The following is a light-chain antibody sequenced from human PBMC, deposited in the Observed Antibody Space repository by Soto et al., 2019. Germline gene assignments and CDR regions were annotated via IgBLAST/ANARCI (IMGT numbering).Light chain of an antibody. Sequence: QSALTQPASVSGSPGQSITISCTGTSSDVGGYNFVSWYQQHPGKAPKLIIYDVSNRPSGVSNRFSGSKSGNTASLTISGLQAEDEADYYCSSYTRSASVVFGGGTQLTVL. CDR1: SSDVGGYNF. J-gene: IGLJ2*01. V-gene: IGLV2-14*01. CDR3: SSYTRSASVV. CDR2: DVS.